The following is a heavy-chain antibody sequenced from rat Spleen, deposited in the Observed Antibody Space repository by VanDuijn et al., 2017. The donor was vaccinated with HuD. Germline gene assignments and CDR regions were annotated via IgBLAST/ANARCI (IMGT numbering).Heavy chain of an antibody. V-gene: IGHV2-13*01. J-gene: IGHJ3*01. Sequence: QVQLKESGPGLVQPSQTLSLTCTVSGFSLTSNGVSWVRQPPGKGLEWMGGIWGDGSTNYNSALKSRLSISRDTSKSQVFLEMNSLQTEDTATYYCARAGSAAISLGNWFAYWGQGTLVTVSP. D-gene: IGHD1-2*01. CDR1: GFSLTSNG. CDR2: IWGDGST. CDR3: ARAGSAAISLGNWFAY.